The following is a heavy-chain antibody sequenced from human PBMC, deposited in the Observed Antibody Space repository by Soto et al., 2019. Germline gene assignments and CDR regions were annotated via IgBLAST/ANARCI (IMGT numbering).Heavy chain of an antibody. Sequence: QVQLVESGGGVVQPGRSLRLSCAASGFTFSNHGMHWARQPPGKGLEWLAVISYDGSNEYYADSVKGRFTISRDNSNNTGYLQMNSLRAEDTAVYYCAKDRWLVSVSYYDMDVWGQGTTVTVSS. CDR2: ISYDGSNE. J-gene: IGHJ6*02. V-gene: IGHV3-30*18. CDR3: AKDRWLVSVSYYDMDV. D-gene: IGHD6-19*01. CDR1: GFTFSNHG.